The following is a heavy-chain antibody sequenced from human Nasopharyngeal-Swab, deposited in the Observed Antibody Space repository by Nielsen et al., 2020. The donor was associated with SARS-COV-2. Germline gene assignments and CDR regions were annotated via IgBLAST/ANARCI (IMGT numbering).Heavy chain of an antibody. Sequence: GESLKISCAASGFPFRNYYMTWVRQPPGKGLEWVANIKQGGSEQFYVDSVKGRFTISRDDAKNSVYLPMNSLRAEDTAVYYCARESVVTGMDDATDIWGQGTMVTVSS. CDR1: GFPFRNYY. CDR3: ARESVVTGMDDATDI. CDR2: IKQGGSEQ. J-gene: IGHJ3*02. V-gene: IGHV3-7*04. D-gene: IGHD2-21*02.